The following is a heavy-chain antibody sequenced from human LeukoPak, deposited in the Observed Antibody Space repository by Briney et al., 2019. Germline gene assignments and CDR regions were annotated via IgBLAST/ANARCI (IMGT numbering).Heavy chain of an antibody. J-gene: IGHJ4*02. CDR3: AKGRGYYDY. Sequence: GGSLRLSCAASGFTFDDYAMHWVRQAPGKGLEWVSGISWNSGSIDYADSVKGRFTISRDNAKNSLYLQMNSLRAEDTALYYCAKGRGYYDYWGQGTLVTVSS. V-gene: IGHV3-9*01. CDR1: GFTFDDYA. CDR2: ISWNSGSI. D-gene: IGHD3-22*01.